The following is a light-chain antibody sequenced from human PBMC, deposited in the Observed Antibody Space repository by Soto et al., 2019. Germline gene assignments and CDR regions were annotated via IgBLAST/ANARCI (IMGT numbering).Light chain of an antibody. J-gene: IGKJ2*01. CDR2: AAS. CDR1: QGIGSS. CDR3: QQYYTYPRT. V-gene: IGKV1-8*01. Sequence: AIRMTQSPSSFSASTVDRVTITCRASQGIGSSLAWYQQKPGKAPNLLIYAASTLQSGVPSRFSGSGSATDFSLTISSLQSEDFATYYCQQYYTYPRTFGQGTKLEIK.